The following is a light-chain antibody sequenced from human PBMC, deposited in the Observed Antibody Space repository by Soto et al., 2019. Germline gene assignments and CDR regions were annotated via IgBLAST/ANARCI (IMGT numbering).Light chain of an antibody. CDR3: SSYASSYLWV. J-gene: IGLJ3*02. Sequence: QSALTQPASVSGSPGQSITISCTGTSSDVGGYDHVSWYQQHPGKAPKLIIYEVRNRPSGVSDRFSASKSGNTASLTISGLQAEDEADYYCSSYASSYLWVFGGGTKVTVL. CDR2: EVR. CDR1: SSDVGGYDH. V-gene: IGLV2-14*01.